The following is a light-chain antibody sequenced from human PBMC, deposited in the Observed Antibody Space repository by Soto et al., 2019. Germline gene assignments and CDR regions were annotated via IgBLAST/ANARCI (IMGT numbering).Light chain of an antibody. J-gene: IGKJ4*01. V-gene: IGKV3-11*01. Sequence: EIVLTQSPATLSLSPGERATLSCRDSQSVSSYLAWYHQKPGQAPRLLIYDASNRATGIPARFSGSGSGTDFTLTISSLEPEDFAVYYCQQRSNWPLTFGGGTEVEIK. CDR2: DAS. CDR3: QQRSNWPLT. CDR1: QSVSSY.